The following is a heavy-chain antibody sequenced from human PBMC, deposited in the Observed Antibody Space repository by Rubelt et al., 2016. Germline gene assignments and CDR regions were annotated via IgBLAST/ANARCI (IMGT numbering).Heavy chain of an antibody. CDR1: GGSFSGYY. V-gene: IGHV4-34*10. Sequence: QLQLQESGPGLVKPSETLSLTCAVHGGSFSGYYWSWIRQPPGKGLEWIGEINHSGSTNYNPSLKSRVTITVNTSKNQLSLKLGSVTAADTAVYYWARVNGQWLDFDYWGQGTLVTVSS. D-gene: IGHD6-19*01. J-gene: IGHJ4*02. CDR2: INHSGST. CDR3: ARVNGQWLDFDY.